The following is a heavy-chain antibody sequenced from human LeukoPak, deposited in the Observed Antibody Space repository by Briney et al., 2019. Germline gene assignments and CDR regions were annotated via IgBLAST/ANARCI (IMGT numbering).Heavy chain of an antibody. CDR2: MYTSGTT. J-gene: IGHJ4*02. CDR1: GGSIRSDY. CDR3: ATVDSGSGYVDY. D-gene: IGHD2-15*01. V-gene: IGHV4-4*07. Sequence: SETLSLTCTVSGGSIRSDYCSWIRQPAGKGLEWIGRMYTSGTTNYNPSLKSRVTISVDMPKSQFSLKLSAVAAADTAVYYCATVDSGSGYVDYWGQGTLVTVSS.